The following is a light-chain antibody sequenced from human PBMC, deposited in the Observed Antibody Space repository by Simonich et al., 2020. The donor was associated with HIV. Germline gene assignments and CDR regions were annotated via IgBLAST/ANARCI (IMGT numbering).Light chain of an antibody. CDR2: AAS. J-gene: IGKJ1*01. Sequence: DIQMTQSPSSLSASVGDRVTITCRASQGISKSFAWYQQKPGKAPKLLLYAASTLESGVPSRFSGSGSGTECTLVISTLQPEDFATYYCQQYSNYSRTFGQGTKVDIK. CDR3: QQYSNYSRT. CDR1: QGISKS. V-gene: IGKV1-NL1*01.